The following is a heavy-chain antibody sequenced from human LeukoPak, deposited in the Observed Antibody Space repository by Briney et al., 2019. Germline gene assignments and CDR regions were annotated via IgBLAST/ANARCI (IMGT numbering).Heavy chain of an antibody. Sequence: SETLSLTCTASGGSISSSSYYWGWIRQPPGKGLEWIGSIYYSGSTYYNPSLKSRVTISVDTSKNQFSLKLSSVTAADTAVYYCARDNWNYGSSMDVWGQGTTVTVSS. J-gene: IGHJ6*02. CDR2: IYYSGST. D-gene: IGHD1-7*01. CDR3: ARDNWNYGSSMDV. CDR1: GGSISSSSYY. V-gene: IGHV4-39*07.